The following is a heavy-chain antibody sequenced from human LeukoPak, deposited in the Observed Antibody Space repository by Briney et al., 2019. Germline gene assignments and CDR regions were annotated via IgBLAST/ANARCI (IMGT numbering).Heavy chain of an antibody. CDR3: ASGEQQLVATYDYGMDV. Sequence: ASVKVSCKASGGTFSRYAISWVRQAPGQGLEWMGRIIPILGIANYAQKFQGRVTITADKSTSTAYMELSSLRSEDTAVYYCASGEQQLVATYDYGMDVWGQGTTVTVSS. J-gene: IGHJ6*02. V-gene: IGHV1-69*04. D-gene: IGHD6-13*01. CDR1: GGTFSRYA. CDR2: IIPILGIA.